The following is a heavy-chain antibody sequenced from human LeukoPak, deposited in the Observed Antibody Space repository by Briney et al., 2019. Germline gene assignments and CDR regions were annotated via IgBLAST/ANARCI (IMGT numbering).Heavy chain of an antibody. CDR2: IRYDGSNK. Sequence: GGSLGLSCAASGFTFSSYGMHWVRQAPGKGLEWVAFIRYDGSNKYYADSVKGRFTISGDNSKNTLYLQMNSLRAEDTAVYYCASQDILTGYSNGKELDYWGQGTLVTVSS. D-gene: IGHD3-9*01. J-gene: IGHJ4*02. CDR1: GFTFSSYG. V-gene: IGHV3-30*02. CDR3: ASQDILTGYSNGKELDY.